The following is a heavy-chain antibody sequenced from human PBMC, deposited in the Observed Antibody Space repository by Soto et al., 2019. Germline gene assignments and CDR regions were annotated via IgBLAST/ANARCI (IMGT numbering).Heavy chain of an antibody. V-gene: IGHV1-46*01. CDR2: INPNGGGT. J-gene: IGHJ4*02. Sequence: QVQLVQSGAEVKKPGASVKVSCKASGCKFINHYMHWVRQAPGVGLEWMGIINPNGGGTDYAQKFQDRVTMTTDTYMNTVHMELSSLTSEDTAVYFCARDSSASATSYSFDNWGQGTLVSVSP. D-gene: IGHD3-10*01. CDR3: ARDSSASATSYSFDN. CDR1: GCKFINHY.